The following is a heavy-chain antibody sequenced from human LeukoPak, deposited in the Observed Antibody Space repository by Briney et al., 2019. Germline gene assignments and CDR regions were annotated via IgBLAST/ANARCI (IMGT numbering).Heavy chain of an antibody. CDR1: GFTFSSYG. V-gene: IGHV3-30*18. Sequence: GGSLRLSCAASGFTFSSYGMHWVRQAPGKGREWEAVISYDGGNKYYADAVKGRFTISRDNSKNTLYLQMNSLRAEDTAVYYCAKPQGGSPPRPFDYWGQGTLVTVSS. D-gene: IGHD3-16*01. CDR2: ISYDGGNK. CDR3: AKPQGGSPPRPFDY. J-gene: IGHJ4*02.